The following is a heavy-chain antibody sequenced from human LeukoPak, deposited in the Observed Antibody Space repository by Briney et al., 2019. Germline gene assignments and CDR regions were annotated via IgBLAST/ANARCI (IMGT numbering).Heavy chain of an antibody. CDR1: GGSISSGSYY. Sequence: SSETLSLTCTVSGGSISSGSYYWSWIRQPAGKGLEWIGSIYYSGSTYYNPSLKSRVTISVDTSKNQFSLKLSSVTAADAAVYYCATLALTVTTPGFWFDPWGQGTLVTVPS. V-gene: IGHV4-39*07. CDR3: ATLALTVTTPGFWFDP. D-gene: IGHD4-17*01. CDR2: IYYSGST. J-gene: IGHJ5*02.